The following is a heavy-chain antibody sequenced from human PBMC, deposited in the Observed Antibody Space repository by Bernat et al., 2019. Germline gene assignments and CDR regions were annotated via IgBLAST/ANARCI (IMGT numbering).Heavy chain of an antibody. CDR3: ARVKAADFWSGYSLGDACDI. V-gene: IGHV3-48*02. J-gene: IGHJ3*02. CDR1: GFTFSSYS. CDR2: ISSSSSTI. D-gene: IGHD3-3*01. Sequence: EVQLVESGGGLVQPGGSLRLSCAASGFTFSSYSMNWVRQAPGKGLEWVSYISSSSSTIYYADSVKGRFTISRDNAKNSLYLQMNSLRDEDTAVYYCARVKAADFWSGYSLGDACDIWGQGTMVTVSS.